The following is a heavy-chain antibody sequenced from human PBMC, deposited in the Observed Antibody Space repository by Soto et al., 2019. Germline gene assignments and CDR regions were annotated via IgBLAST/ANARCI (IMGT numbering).Heavy chain of an antibody. D-gene: IGHD6-6*01. V-gene: IGHV3-21*01. CDR1: GFTFSSYS. CDR2: ISSSSSYI. J-gene: IGHJ6*02. CDR3: ARAISSSSVLYHYYGMDV. Sequence: GGALRLSCAASGFTFSSYSMNWVRQAPGKGLEWVSSISSSSSYIYYADSVKGRFTISRDNAKNSLYLQMNSLRAEDTAVYYCARAISSSSVLYHYYGMDVWGQGTTVPVSS.